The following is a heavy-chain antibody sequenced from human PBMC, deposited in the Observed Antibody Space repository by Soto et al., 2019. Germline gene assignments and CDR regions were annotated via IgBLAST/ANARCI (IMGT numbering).Heavy chain of an antibody. CDR2: INSDGSST. CDR3: ARVPYLPLGRNGMDV. CDR1: GFTFSSYW. D-gene: IGHD7-27*01. Sequence: PGGSLRLSCAASGFTFSSYWMHWVRQAPGKGLVWVSRINSDGSSTSYADSVKGRFTISRDNAKNTLYLQMNRLRAEDTAVYYCARVPYLPLGRNGMDVWGQGTTVTVSS. V-gene: IGHV3-74*01. J-gene: IGHJ6*02.